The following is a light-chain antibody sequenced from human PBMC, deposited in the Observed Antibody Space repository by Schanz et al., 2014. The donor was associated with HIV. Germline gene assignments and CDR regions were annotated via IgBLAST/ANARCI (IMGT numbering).Light chain of an antibody. J-gene: IGKJ2*02. CDR2: DAS. CDR1: QGISSA. CDR3: QHYYSYPWT. V-gene: IGKV1-13*02. Sequence: IQMTQSPSTLSASVGDRVTLTCRASQGISSALAWYQQEPGKAPKLLIYDASSLESGVPSRFSGSGSGTDFTLSISSLQPDDFATYYCQHYYSYPWTFGQGTELEIK.